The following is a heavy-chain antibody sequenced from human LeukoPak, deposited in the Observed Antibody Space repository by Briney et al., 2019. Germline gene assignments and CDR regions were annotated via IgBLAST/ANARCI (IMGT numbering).Heavy chain of an antibody. CDR3: ARWYYDILTGSYYFDY. D-gene: IGHD3-9*01. CDR1: GGSISSYY. Sequence: SETLSLTCTVSGGSISSYYWSWILHPPGKGLVWIGYIYYSGSTNYNPSLKSRVTISVDTSKNQFSLKLSSVTAADTAVYYCARWYYDILTGSYYFDYWGQGTLVTVSS. CDR2: IYYSGST. J-gene: IGHJ4*02. V-gene: IGHV4-59*08.